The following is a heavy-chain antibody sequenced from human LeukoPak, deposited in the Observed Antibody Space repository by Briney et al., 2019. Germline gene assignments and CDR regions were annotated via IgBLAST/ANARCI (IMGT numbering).Heavy chain of an antibody. CDR3: VRAAPLRSPHRSIDY. CDR1: GFTFSSYA. CDR2: ISGSGGST. V-gene: IGHV3-23*01. J-gene: IGHJ4*02. D-gene: IGHD1-14*01. Sequence: GGSLSLSCAASGFTFSSYAMSWVRQAPGKGLEWVSAISGSGGSTYYADSVKGRFTISRDNSKDTLYLQMNSLRAEDTAVYYCVRAAPLRSPHRSIDYWGQGTLVTVSS.